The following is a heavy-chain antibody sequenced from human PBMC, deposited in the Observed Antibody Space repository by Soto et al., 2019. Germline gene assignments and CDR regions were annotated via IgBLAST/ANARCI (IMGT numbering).Heavy chain of an antibody. CDR2: IIPIFGTA. J-gene: IGHJ6*02. CDR3: AYGDDYLGGYYYGMDV. Sequence: ASEKVSCKASGGTFSSYAISWVRQAPGQGLEWMGGIIPIFGTANYAQKFQGRVTITADKSTSTAYMELSSLRSEDTAVYYCAYGDDYLGGYYYGMDVWGQGTTVTVS. V-gene: IGHV1-69*06. D-gene: IGHD4-17*01. CDR1: GGTFSSYA.